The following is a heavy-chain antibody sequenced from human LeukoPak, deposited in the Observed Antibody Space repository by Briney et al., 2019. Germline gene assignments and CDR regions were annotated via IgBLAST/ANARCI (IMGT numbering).Heavy chain of an antibody. CDR1: GFTFSDYY. V-gene: IGHV3-11*04. CDR2: ISNSGSTI. Sequence: PGGTLRLSCAASGFTFSDYYMSWIRQAPGKGLEGVSYISNSGSTIYYTDSVKGRFTISRDNAKNSLYLQMNSLRAEDTAVYYCARSRWRFDPWGQGTLVTVSS. J-gene: IGHJ5*02. D-gene: IGHD2-15*01. CDR3: ARSRWRFDP.